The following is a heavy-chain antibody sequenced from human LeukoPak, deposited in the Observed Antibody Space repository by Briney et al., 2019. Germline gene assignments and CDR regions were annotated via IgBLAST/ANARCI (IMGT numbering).Heavy chain of an antibody. CDR1: GFTFSSYW. Sequence: GGSLRLSCAASGFTFSSYWMSWVRQAPGKGLEWVANIMQDGSEKYYVDSVKGRFTISRDNAKNSLYLQMNSLRAEDTAVYYCARLDSGSQGYYYYYGMDVWGQGTTVTVSS. J-gene: IGHJ6*02. CDR2: IMQDGSEK. CDR3: ARLDSGSQGYYYYYGMDV. D-gene: IGHD6-13*01. V-gene: IGHV3-7*05.